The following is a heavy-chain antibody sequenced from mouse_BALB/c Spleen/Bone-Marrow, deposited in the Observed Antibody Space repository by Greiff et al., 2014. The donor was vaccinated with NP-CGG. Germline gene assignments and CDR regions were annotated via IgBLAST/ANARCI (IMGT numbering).Heavy chain of an antibody. Sequence: EVKLMESGGGLVQPGGSLKLSCAASGFAFSTYWMCWVRQAPGKGLEWIGTINPDSSTINYTPSLKDKFIISRDNAKNTLYLQMSKVRSEDTAHYYGARLNYYGNLVVWGAGTTVTVSS. V-gene: IGHV4-1*02. CDR1: GFAFSTYW. D-gene: IGHD1-1*01. CDR3: ARLNYYGNLVV. J-gene: IGHJ1*01. CDR2: INPDSSTI.